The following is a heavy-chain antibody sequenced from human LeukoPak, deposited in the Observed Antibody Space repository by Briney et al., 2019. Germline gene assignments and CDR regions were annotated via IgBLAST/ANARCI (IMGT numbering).Heavy chain of an antibody. CDR3: ASQWELLRSFDY. V-gene: IGHV3-48*03. CDR1: GFTFSSYE. J-gene: IGHJ4*02. D-gene: IGHD1-26*01. Sequence: GGSLRLSCAASGFTFSSYEMNWVRQAPGKGLEWVSYISSSGSPIYYADSVKGRFTISRDNAKNSLYLQMNSLRAEDTAVYYCASQWELLRSFDYWGQGTLVTVSS. CDR2: ISSSGSPI.